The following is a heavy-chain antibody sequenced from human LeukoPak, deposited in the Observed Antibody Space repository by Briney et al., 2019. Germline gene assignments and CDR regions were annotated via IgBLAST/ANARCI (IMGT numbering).Heavy chain of an antibody. CDR1: GFTFSASW. V-gene: IGHV3-7*01. D-gene: IGHD2-21*02. Sequence: PGGSLRLSCVASGFTFSASWMSWVRQAPGKGLEWVANIKEDASQIGYIDSVKGRFTISRDNARNSVYLQMDSLRVEDTAVYYCVKDTWAVVTAILHYWGQGTLVTLSS. J-gene: IGHJ4*02. CDR2: IKEDASQI. CDR3: VKDTWAVVTAILHY.